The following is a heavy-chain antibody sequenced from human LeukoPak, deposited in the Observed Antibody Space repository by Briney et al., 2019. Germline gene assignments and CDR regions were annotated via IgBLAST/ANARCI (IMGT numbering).Heavy chain of an antibody. CDR2: ISGSGGST. Sequence: GGSLRLSCAASGFTFSSYAMSWARQAPGKGLEWVSAISGSGGSTYYADSVKGRFTISRDNSKNTLYLQMNSLRAEDTAVYYCAKVSAMAFTFDYWGQGTLVTVSS. V-gene: IGHV3-23*01. D-gene: IGHD5-18*01. CDR3: AKVSAMAFTFDY. J-gene: IGHJ4*02. CDR1: GFTFSSYA.